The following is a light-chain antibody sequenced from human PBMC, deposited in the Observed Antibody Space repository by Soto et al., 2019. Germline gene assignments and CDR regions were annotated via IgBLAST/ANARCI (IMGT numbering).Light chain of an antibody. Sequence: IVMTQSPDSLTVSLGERATINCKSSQSLLEGSNDKEYLAWYQQKPGQPPKLLIYWASIRESGVPDRFRGSGSGTDFTLTISSLQAEDAAIYYCQQYYGTPYTFGQGTKLEIK. CDR1: QSLLEGSNDKEY. CDR3: QQYYGTPYT. J-gene: IGKJ2*01. CDR2: WAS. V-gene: IGKV4-1*01.